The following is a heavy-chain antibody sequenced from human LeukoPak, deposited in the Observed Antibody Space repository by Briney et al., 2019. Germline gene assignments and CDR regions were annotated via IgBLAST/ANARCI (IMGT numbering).Heavy chain of an antibody. V-gene: IGHV4-4*07. CDR1: GGSTSSYY. D-gene: IGHD3-10*01. CDR3: AREERITMVRGVMSD. CDR2: IYTSGST. J-gene: IGHJ4*02. Sequence: PSETLSLTCTVSGGSTSSYYWSWIRQPAGKGLEWIGRIYTSGSTNYNPSLKSRVTMSVDTSKNQFSLKLSSVTAADTAVYYCAREERITMVRGVMSDWGQGTLVTVSS.